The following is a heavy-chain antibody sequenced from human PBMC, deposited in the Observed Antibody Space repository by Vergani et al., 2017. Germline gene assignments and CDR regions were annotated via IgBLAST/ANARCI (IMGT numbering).Heavy chain of an antibody. D-gene: IGHD3-22*01. Sequence: QVQLVQSGAEVKKPGASVKVSCKASGYTFTSYGISWVRQAPGQGLEWMGWISAYNGNTNYAQKLQGRVTMTTDTSTSTAYMELRSLRSDDTAVYYCARDFAYYYDSSGYFHRSDHQYYFDYWGQGTLVTVSS. CDR2: ISAYNGNT. V-gene: IGHV1-18*01. J-gene: IGHJ4*02. CDR1: GYTFTSYG. CDR3: ARDFAYYYDSSGYFHRSDHQYYFDY.